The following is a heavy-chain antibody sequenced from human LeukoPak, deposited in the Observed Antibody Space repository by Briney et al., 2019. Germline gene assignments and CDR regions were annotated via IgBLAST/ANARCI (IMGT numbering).Heavy chain of an antibody. V-gene: IGHV1-2*02. CDR3: GRKSAARKTSEFDY. J-gene: IGHJ4*02. CDR2: IHPNSGGT. CDR1: GYTFTDYY. Sequence: GASVKLSCKASGYTFTDYYMNWVRQAPGQGPEWMGWIHPNSGGTNYAQKFQGRVTMTRDTSISTAYMELSRLTFDDTAVYYCGRKSAARKTSEFDYWGQGTLVSVSS. D-gene: IGHD6-6*01.